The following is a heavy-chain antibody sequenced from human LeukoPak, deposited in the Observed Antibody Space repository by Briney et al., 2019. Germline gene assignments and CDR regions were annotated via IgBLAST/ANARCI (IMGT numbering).Heavy chain of an antibody. D-gene: IGHD6-19*01. CDR3: ATWGYSSGWFT. J-gene: IGHJ5*02. Sequence: ASVKVSCKASGYTFTSYYMHWVQQAPGKGLEWMGLVDPEDGETIYAEKFQGRVTITADTSTDTAYMELSSLRSEDTAVYYCATWGYSSGWFTWGQGTLVTVSS. CDR1: GYTFTSYY. V-gene: IGHV1-69-2*01. CDR2: VDPEDGET.